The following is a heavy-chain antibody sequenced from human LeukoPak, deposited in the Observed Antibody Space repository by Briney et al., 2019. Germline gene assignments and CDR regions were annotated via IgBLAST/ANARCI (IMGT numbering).Heavy chain of an antibody. CDR3: ATRGILTGYYSSPFDY. D-gene: IGHD3-9*01. CDR2: FDPEDGET. V-gene: IGHV1-24*01. J-gene: IGHJ4*02. CDR1: GYSLTELA. Sequence: ASVRVSCKVSGYSLTELAMHWVRQAPGKGLEWVGGFDPEDGETIYAQKFQGRVTMTENTSTDTAYMEWSSLRSEDTAEYYCATRGILTGYYSSPFDYWGQGTLVTVSS.